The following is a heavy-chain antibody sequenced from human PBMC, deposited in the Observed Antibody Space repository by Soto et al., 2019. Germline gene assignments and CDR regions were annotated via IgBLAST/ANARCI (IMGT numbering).Heavy chain of an antibody. CDR2: IYYSGST. CDR1: GGSISSGGYY. Sequence: PSETLSLTCTVSGGSISSGGYYWSWIRQHPGKGLEWIGYIYYSGSTYYNPSLKSRVTISVDTSKNQFSPKLSSVTAADTAVYYRARGESDYYYGMDVWGQGTTVTVSS. V-gene: IGHV4-31*03. J-gene: IGHJ6*02. CDR3: ARGESDYYYGMDV.